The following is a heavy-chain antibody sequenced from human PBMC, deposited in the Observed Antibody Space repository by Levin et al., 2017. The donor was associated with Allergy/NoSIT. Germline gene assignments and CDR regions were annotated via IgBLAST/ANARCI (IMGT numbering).Heavy chain of an antibody. CDR2: INPSGGST. J-gene: IGHJ4*02. CDR3: ARTHCTSCSYDY. Sequence: GESLKISCKASGYTFTSYYIYWVRQAPGQGLEWMGLINPSGGSTIYALKFQGRVTMTTDTSTNTVHMELSSLRSEDTAVFYCARTHCTSCSYDYWGQGTQVTVSS. D-gene: IGHD2-2*01. V-gene: IGHV1-46*01. CDR1: GYTFTSYY.